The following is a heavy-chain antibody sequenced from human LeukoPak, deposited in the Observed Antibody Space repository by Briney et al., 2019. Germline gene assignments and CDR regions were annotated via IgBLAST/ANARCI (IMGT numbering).Heavy chain of an antibody. CDR1: GGSISSYY. Sequence: SETLSLTCTVSGGSISSYYWSWIRQPPGKGLEWIGYIYYSGSTNYNPSLKGRVTISVDTSKNQFSLKLSSVTAADTAVDYCARSLYILPQDVWGKGTTVTISS. D-gene: IGHD3-3*02. J-gene: IGHJ6*04. CDR2: IYYSGST. V-gene: IGHV4-59*01. CDR3: ARSLYILPQDV.